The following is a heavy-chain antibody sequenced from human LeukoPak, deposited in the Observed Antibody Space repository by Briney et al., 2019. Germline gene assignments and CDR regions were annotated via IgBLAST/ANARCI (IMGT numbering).Heavy chain of an antibody. D-gene: IGHD3-10*01. CDR1: GYTFTSYD. J-gene: IGHJ4*02. V-gene: IGHV1-8*01. Sequence: ASVKVSCKASGYTFTSYDINWVRQATGQGLKWMGWMNPNSGNTGYAQKFQGRVTMTRNTSISTAYMELSSLRSEDTAVYYCARGARGAEDFDYWGQGTLVTVSS. CDR2: MNPNSGNT. CDR3: ARGARGAEDFDY.